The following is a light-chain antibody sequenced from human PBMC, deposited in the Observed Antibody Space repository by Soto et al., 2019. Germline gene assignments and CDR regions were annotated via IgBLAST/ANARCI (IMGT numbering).Light chain of an antibody. V-gene: IGLV2-14*01. CDR1: SSDVGGYNY. Sequence: QSALTQPASVSGSPGQSITISCTGTSSDVGGYNYVSWYQQYPGKAPKLMIYDVSNRPSGVSNRFSGSKSGNTASLTISGPQAEDEADYYCTSYTTSSTLVFGTGTKLTVL. J-gene: IGLJ1*01. CDR3: TSYTTSSTLV. CDR2: DVS.